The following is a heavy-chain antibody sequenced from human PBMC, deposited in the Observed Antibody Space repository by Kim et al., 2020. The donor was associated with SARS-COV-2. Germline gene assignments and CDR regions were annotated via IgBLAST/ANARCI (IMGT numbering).Heavy chain of an antibody. D-gene: IGHD1-26*01. V-gene: IGHV3-23*01. CDR2: DCT. Sequence: DCTYYAGSVKGRFTVSRDNSRNTLYLQMSSLRVEDTAVYYCASGSGNYDYWGQGTLVTVSS. J-gene: IGHJ4*02. CDR3: ASGSGNYDY.